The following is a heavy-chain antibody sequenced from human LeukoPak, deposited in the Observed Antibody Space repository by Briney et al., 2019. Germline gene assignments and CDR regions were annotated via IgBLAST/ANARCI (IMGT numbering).Heavy chain of an antibody. CDR3: AKDMTPVAYCSSTSCYRSSYN. Sequence: GGSLRLSCAASGFTFNNYAMSWVRQAPGKGLEWVSAISGSGDVTYYADSVKGRFTISRDNSKNTLYLQMNSLRVEDSAVYYCAKDMTPVAYCSSTSCYRSSYNWGQGTLVTVSS. J-gene: IGHJ4*02. CDR1: GFTFNNYA. D-gene: IGHD2-2*01. CDR2: ISGSGDVT. V-gene: IGHV3-23*01.